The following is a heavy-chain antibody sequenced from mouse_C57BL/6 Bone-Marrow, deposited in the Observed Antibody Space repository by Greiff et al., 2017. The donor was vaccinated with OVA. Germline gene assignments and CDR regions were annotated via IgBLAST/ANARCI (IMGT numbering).Heavy chain of an antibody. CDR2: INPSSGYT. J-gene: IGHJ2*01. CDR1: GYTFTSYT. CDR3: ARNGHHGRYYFDY. Sequence: VQLQQSGAELARPGASVKMSCKASGYTFTSYTMHWVKQRPGQGLEWIGYINPSSGYTKYNQKFKDKATLTADKSSSTAYMQLSSLTSEDSAVYYCARNGHHGRYYFDYWGQGTTLTVSS. V-gene: IGHV1-4*01. D-gene: IGHD1-1*02.